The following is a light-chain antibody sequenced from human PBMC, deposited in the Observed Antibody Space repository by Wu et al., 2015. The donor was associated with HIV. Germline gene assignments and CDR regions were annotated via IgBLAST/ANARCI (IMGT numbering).Light chain of an antibody. Sequence: EVVMTQSPATLSVSPGERATLSCRTSQSVSNSLAWYQHKPGQGPRPLIYGSFTRASGTPARFSGSGSGTDFTLTISRLEPEDYAVYYCQQHGSSPYTFGQGTTLDIK. CDR3: QQHGSSPYT. V-gene: IGKV3-15*01. CDR1: QSVSNS. J-gene: IGKJ2*01. CDR2: GSF.